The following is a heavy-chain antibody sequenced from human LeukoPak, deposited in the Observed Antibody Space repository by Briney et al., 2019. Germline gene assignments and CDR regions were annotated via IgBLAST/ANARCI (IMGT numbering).Heavy chain of an antibody. Sequence: GGSLRLSCAASGFTFSSDWMHWVRQAPEKGLVWVSRINTDGSSTTYADSVEGRFTISRDNAKNTLFLQMNSLRAEDTAVYYCARDVYGRFDPWGQGTLVTVSS. CDR2: INTDGSST. D-gene: IGHD2/OR15-2a*01. J-gene: IGHJ5*02. V-gene: IGHV3-74*01. CDR3: ARDVYGRFDP. CDR1: GFTFSSDW.